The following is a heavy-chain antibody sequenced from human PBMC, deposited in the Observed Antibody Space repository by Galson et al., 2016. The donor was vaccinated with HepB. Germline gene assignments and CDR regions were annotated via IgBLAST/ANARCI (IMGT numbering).Heavy chain of an antibody. V-gene: IGHV3-23*01. CDR3: AKDRNSSSYSSYGMDV. CDR2: ISGSGNSL. J-gene: IGHJ6*02. Sequence: SLRLSCAASGFTFSTYAMTWVRQAPGKGLEWVSGISGSGNSLYYADSVKGRFTISRDNSKNMVYLQMNSLKAEDTAVFYCAKDRNSSSYSSYGMDVWGQGTTATVSS. D-gene: IGHD6-6*01. CDR1: GFTFSTYA.